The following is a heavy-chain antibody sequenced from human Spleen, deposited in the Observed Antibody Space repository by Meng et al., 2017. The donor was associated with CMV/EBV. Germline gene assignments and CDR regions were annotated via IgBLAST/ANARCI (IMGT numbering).Heavy chain of an antibody. J-gene: IGHJ1*01. D-gene: IGHD6-13*01. V-gene: IGHV4-4*07. Sequence: QLQESRPGLLRPSGTLSLTFPVSGGSISSYYWRWLRQPAGKGLEWIGRIYTSGSTNYNPSLKSRVTMSVDTSKNQFSLKLSSVTAADTAVYYCARATGSSWVFQHWGQGTLVTVSS. CDR3: ARATGSSWVFQH. CDR1: GGSISSYY. CDR2: IYTSGST.